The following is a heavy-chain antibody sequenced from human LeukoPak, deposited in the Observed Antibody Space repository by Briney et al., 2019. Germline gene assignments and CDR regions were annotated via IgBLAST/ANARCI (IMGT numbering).Heavy chain of an antibody. D-gene: IGHD5-12*01. Sequence: SVKVSCKASGGTFSSYPISWVRQAPGQGLEWMGGIIPFFGIANYAQKFQGRVTITADKSTSSAYMELSSLRSDDTAVYYCASSQYSGFYYYYYMDVWGKGTTVTVSS. CDR1: GGTFSSYP. CDR2: IIPFFGIA. CDR3: ASSQYSGFYYYYYMDV. V-gene: IGHV1-69*10. J-gene: IGHJ6*03.